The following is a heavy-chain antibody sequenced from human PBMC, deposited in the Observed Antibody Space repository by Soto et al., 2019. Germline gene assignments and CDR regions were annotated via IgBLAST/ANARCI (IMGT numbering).Heavy chain of an antibody. CDR2: IYSGGRT. CDR1: GFTVSSNY. CDR3: ARGIIDYDSSGYSFDY. V-gene: IGHV3-66*01. D-gene: IGHD3-22*01. J-gene: IGHJ4*02. Sequence: GGSLRLSCAASGFTVSSNYMSWVRQAPGKGLEWVSVIYSGGRTYYADSVKGRFTITRSNSKNKLYLQMNSLRAADTAVYYCARGIIDYDSSGYSFDYWGQGTLVTVSS.